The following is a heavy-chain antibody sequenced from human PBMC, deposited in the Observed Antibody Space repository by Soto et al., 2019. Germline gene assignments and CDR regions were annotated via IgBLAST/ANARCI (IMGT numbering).Heavy chain of an antibody. CDR1: GFTFSSYG. J-gene: IGHJ4*02. CDR2: ISYDGSNK. V-gene: IGHV3-30*18. Sequence: PGGSLRLSCAASGFTFSSYGMHWVRQAPGKGLEWVAVISYDGSNKYYADSVKGRFTISRDNSKNTLYLQMNSLRAEDTAVYYCAKGLYNWNQIDYWGPGTLVTVSS. CDR3: AKGLYNWNQIDY. D-gene: IGHD1-20*01.